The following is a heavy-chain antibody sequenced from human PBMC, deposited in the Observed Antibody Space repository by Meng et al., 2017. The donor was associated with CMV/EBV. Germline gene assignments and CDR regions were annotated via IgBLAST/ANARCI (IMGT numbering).Heavy chain of an antibody. Sequence: GESLKISCAASGFTFSSYSMNWVRQAPGKGLEWVSYISSSSSTIYYADSVKGRFTISGDNAKNSLYLQMNSLRAEDTAVYYCAAGLETQEYYFDYWGQGTLVTVSS. CDR1: GFTFSSYS. V-gene: IGHV3-48*04. CDR2: ISSSSSTI. J-gene: IGHJ4*02. CDR3: AAGLETQEYYFDY. D-gene: IGHD3/OR15-3a*01.